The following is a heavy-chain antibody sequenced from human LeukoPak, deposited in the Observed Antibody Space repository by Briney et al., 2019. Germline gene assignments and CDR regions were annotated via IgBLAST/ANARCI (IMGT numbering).Heavy chain of an antibody. V-gene: IGHV4-59*01. CDR3: ASLPGVWSGYLDY. CDR2: IYYSGST. Sequence: SETLSLTCTVSGGSISSYYWGWIRQPPGKGLEWIGYIYYSGSTNYNPSLKSRVTISVDTSKNQFSLKLSSVTAADTAVYYCASLPGVWSGYLDYWGQGTLVTVSS. CDR1: GGSISSYY. D-gene: IGHD3-3*01. J-gene: IGHJ4*02.